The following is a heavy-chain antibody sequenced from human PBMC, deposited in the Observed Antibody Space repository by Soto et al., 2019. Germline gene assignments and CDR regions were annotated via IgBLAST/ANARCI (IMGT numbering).Heavy chain of an antibody. J-gene: IGHJ5*02. V-gene: IGHV4-34*01. Sequence: SETLSLTCAVYGGSFSGYYWSWIRQPPGKGLEWIGEINHSGSTNYNPSLKSRVTISVDTSKNQFSLKLSSVTAADTAVYYCARANSVLLWFGELLSRPYNWFDPWGQGTLVTVSS. CDR2: INHSGST. CDR1: GGSFSGYY. D-gene: IGHD3-10*01. CDR3: ARANSVLLWFGELLSRPYNWFDP.